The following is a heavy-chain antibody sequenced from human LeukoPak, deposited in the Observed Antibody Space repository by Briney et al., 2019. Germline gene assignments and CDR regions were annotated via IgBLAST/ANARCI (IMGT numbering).Heavy chain of an antibody. CDR3: ARVTDTAMDYFYGMDV. CDR2: TSSSDSTK. CDR1: GSTFSSYS. V-gene: IGHV3-48*02. Sequence: GGSLRLSCAASGSTFSSYSMNWVRQAPGKGLEWVSYTSSSDSTKYYADSVKGRFTISRDNAKNSLYLQMNSLRDEDTAVYYCARVTDTAMDYFYGMDVWGQGTTVTVSS. D-gene: IGHD5-18*01. J-gene: IGHJ6*02.